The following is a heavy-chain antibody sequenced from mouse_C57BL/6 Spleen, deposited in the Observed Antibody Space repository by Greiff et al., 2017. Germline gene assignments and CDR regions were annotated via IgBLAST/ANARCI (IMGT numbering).Heavy chain of an antibody. CDR2: IWTGGGT. D-gene: IGHD2-3*01. V-gene: IGHV2-9-1*01. Sequence: QVQLKESGPGLVAPSQSLSITCTDSGFSLTSYAISWVRQPPGKGLEWLGVIWTGGGTNYNSALKSRLSISKDNSKSQVFLKMNSLQTDDTARYYCARAYDGYYVGYFDVWGTGTTVTVSS. J-gene: IGHJ1*03. CDR3: ARAYDGYYVGYFDV. CDR1: GFSLTSYA.